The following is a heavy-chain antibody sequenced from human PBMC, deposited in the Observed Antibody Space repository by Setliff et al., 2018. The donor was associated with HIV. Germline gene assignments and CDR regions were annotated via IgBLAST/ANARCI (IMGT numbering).Heavy chain of an antibody. J-gene: IGHJ4*02. CDR3: AKDSIEASATGYYFDY. V-gene: IGHV3-20*04. CDR2: IDWNGDTT. CDR1: GFTFDDYG. D-gene: IGHD6-6*01. Sequence: VGSLRLSCAASGFTFDDYGMTWVRQGPGKGLEWVSGIDWNGDTTRYADSVKGRFAISRDNAKNSLYLHMNSLRAEDTALYYCAKDSIEASATGYYFDYWGRGTLVTVSS.